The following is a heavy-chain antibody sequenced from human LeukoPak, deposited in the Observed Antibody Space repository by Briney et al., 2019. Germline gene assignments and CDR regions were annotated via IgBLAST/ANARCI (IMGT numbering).Heavy chain of an antibody. Sequence: GGSLRLSCAASGFTFGTYGMHWVRQAPGRGLEWVAVIWYDGSNENYADSVKGRFTISRDNSKNTLYLQMNSLRAEDTAVYYCARNYYGSGTSDYFDYWGQGTLVTVSS. V-gene: IGHV3-33*01. CDR2: IWYDGSNE. D-gene: IGHD3-10*01. J-gene: IGHJ4*02. CDR3: ARNYYGSGTSDYFDY. CDR1: GFTFGTYG.